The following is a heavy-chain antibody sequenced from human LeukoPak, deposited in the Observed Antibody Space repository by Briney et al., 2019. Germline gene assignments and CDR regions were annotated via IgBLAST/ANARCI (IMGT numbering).Heavy chain of an antibody. CDR3: VRLRRNSDTSGFYYYYDY. V-gene: IGHV3-21*01. Sequence: GGSLRLSCAASGYTFSSYSINWVRQAPGKGLEWVSSISVRSNYIYYADSVRGRFSISRDDARDSLYLQMNSLRAEDTAVYYCVRLRRNSDTSGFYYYYDYWGQGTMVTVSS. CDR2: ISVRSNYI. CDR1: GYTFSSYS. D-gene: IGHD3-22*01. J-gene: IGHJ4*02.